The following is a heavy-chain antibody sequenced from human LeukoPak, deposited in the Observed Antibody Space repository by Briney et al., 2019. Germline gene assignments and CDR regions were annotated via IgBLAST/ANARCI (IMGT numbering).Heavy chain of an antibody. Sequence: PSETLSLTCTVSGGSISSSSYYWGWIRQPPGKGLEWIGSIYYSGSTYYNPSLKSRVTISVDTSKNQFSLKLSSVTAADTAVYYCARGWSGSSKGGTFDYWGQGTLVTVSS. CDR3: ARGWSGSSKGGTFDY. D-gene: IGHD1-26*01. V-gene: IGHV4-39*07. CDR2: IYYSGST. CDR1: GGSISSSSYY. J-gene: IGHJ4*02.